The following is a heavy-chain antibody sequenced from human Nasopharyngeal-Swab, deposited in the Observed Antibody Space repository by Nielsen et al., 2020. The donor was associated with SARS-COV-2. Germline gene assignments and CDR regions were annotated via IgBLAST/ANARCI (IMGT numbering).Heavy chain of an antibody. CDR1: GFTFSSSA. CDR2: ISYDGSSK. Sequence: SCAASGFTFSSSAMHWVRQAPGKGLEWVAVISYDGSSKYYADSVKGRFTISRDNFKNTLYLQMNSLRAEDTAVYYCASPSYGDYVGPLDYWGQGTLVTVSS. CDR3: ASPSYGDYVGPLDY. V-gene: IGHV3-30-3*01. D-gene: IGHD4-17*01. J-gene: IGHJ4*02.